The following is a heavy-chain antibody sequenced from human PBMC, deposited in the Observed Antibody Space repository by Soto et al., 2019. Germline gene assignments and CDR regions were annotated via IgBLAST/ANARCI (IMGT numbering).Heavy chain of an antibody. CDR1: GGSFSGYY. Sequence: QVQLQQWGAGLLKPSETLSLTCAVYGGSFSGYYWSWIRQPPGKGLEWIVEINHSGITNYNPSLKSRVTISVDTSKNQFSLKLSSVTAADTAVYYCARGWGRVFDYWGQGTLVTVSS. V-gene: IGHV4-34*01. J-gene: IGHJ4*02. CDR3: ARGWGRVFDY. D-gene: IGHD7-27*01. CDR2: INHSGIT.